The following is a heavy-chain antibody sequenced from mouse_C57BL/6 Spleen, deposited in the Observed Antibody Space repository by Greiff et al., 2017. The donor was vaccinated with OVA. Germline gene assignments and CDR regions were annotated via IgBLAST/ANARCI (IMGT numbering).Heavy chain of an antibody. CDR1: GYTFTDYY. V-gene: IGHV1-26*01. Sequence: EVQLQQSGPELVKPGASVKISCKASGYTFTDYYMNWVKQSHGKSLEWIGDINPNNGGTSYNQKFKGKATLTVDKSSSTAYMELRSLTSEDAAVYYCATGTWGFAYWGQGTLVTVSA. J-gene: IGHJ3*01. CDR2: INPNNGGT. CDR3: ATGTWGFAY. D-gene: IGHD4-1*01.